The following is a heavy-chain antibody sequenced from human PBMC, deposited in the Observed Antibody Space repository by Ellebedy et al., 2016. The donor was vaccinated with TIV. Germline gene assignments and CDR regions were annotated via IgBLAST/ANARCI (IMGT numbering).Heavy chain of an antibody. CDR2: IDLGGSDT. CDR3: ASQKAGGHYYFDF. J-gene: IGHJ4*02. Sequence: GESLKISCRISGYDPSPYWIAWVRQMPGKGPEWMGVIDLGGSDTRYIPSFQGQVTISADKSITTAYLQWSGLKASDTAMYFCASQKAGGHYYFDFWGQGTLVTVSS. CDR1: GYDPSPYW. D-gene: IGHD3-16*01. V-gene: IGHV5-51*01.